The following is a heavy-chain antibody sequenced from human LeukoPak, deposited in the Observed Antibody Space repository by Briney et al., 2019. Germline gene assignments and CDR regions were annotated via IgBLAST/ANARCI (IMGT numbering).Heavy chain of an antibody. CDR1: GLTFSAYG. D-gene: IGHD6-13*01. J-gene: IGHJ3*02. V-gene: IGHV3-33*01. CDR2: IWSDGTNK. CDR3: ASAAGAFDN. Sequence: GGSLRLSCAASGLTFSAYGMHWVRQAPGKELEWVAVIWSDGTNKYYAESVRGRFTISRDNSKNTLYLQMNTLIIEDTAVYYCASAAGAFDNWGQGTMITVSS.